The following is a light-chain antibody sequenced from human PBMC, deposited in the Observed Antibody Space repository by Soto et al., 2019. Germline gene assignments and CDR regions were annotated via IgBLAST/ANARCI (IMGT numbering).Light chain of an antibody. Sequence: DVQMTQSPSSLSASVGDRVTITCRARESISTWLAWYQQKPGRAPNLLIYAASNLESGVPSRFSGSSSGTEFILTIDSVQPDDFATYYCQQYTGTFGQGTKWIS. CDR1: ESISTW. CDR2: AAS. J-gene: IGKJ1*01. CDR3: QQYTGT. V-gene: IGKV1-5*01.